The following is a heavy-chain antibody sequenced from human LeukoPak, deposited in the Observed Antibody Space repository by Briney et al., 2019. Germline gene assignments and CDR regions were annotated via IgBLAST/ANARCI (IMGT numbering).Heavy chain of an antibody. CDR1: GFTFSSYA. CDR2: ISGSGGST. J-gene: IGHJ4*02. D-gene: IGHD2-21*01. V-gene: IGHV3-23*01. CDR3: AKTRIPSPSGLLWWLDY. Sequence: GGSPRLSCAASASGFTFSSYAMSWVRQAPGKGLEWVSVISGSGGSTYYADSVKGRFTISRDNSKSTLYLQMNSLRAEDTALYYCAKTRIPSPSGLLWWLDYWGQGTLVTVSS.